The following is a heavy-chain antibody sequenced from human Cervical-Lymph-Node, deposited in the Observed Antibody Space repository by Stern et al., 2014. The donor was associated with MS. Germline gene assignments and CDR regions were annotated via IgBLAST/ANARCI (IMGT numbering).Heavy chain of an antibody. Sequence: QVQLVQSGGGVVQPGRSLRLSCAASGFTFSSYGMHWVRQAPGKGLEWVAVIWYDGSNKYYADSVKGRFTISRDNSKNTLYLQMNSLRAEDTAVYYCARDKTGYCSGGSCYSSPCFDYWGQGTLVTVSS. D-gene: IGHD2-15*01. CDR3: ARDKTGYCSGGSCYSSPCFDY. CDR2: IWYDGSNK. V-gene: IGHV3-33*01. CDR1: GFTFSSYG. J-gene: IGHJ4*02.